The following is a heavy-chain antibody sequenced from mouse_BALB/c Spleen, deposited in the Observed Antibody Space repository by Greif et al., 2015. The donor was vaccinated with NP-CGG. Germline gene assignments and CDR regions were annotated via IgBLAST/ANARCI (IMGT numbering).Heavy chain of an antibody. D-gene: IGHD1-1*01. CDR1: GYSITSDYA. CDR3: AYYGSNYYAMDY. CDR2: ISYSGST. J-gene: IGHJ4*01. V-gene: IGHV3-2*02. Sequence: EVKLQESGPGLVKPSQSLSLTCTVTGYSITSDYAWNWIRQFPGNKLEWMGYISYSGSTSYNPSLKSRISITRDTSKNQFFLQLNSVTTEGTATYYCAYYGSNYYAMDYWGQGTSVTVSS.